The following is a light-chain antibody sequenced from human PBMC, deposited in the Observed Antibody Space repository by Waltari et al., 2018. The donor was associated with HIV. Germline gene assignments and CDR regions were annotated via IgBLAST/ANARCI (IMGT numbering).Light chain of an antibody. CDR1: SPDISGYDY. J-gene: IGLJ1*01. CDR3: SSYTDFNTPHV. V-gene: IGLV2-8*01. Sequence: QSALTQPPSASGSLGQSVTISCTGPSPDISGYDYVSWYQQHPGKAPKLLIYEVNKRPSGVPDRFAASRSDNRASLTVSGLQYEDEAEYYCSSYTDFNTPHVFGTGTKVTVL. CDR2: EVN.